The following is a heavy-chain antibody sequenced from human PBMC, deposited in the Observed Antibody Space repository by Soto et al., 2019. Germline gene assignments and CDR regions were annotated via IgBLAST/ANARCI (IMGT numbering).Heavy chain of an antibody. CDR3: AVVVTTGLGGFDY. Sequence: PSETLSLTCTVSGGSVSSGSYYWSWIRQPPGKGLEWIRYTYYSGSTNYNPSLKSRVTISVDTSKNQFSLKLSSVTAADTAVYYCAVVVTTGLGGFDYWGQGTLVTVSS. D-gene: IGHD3-22*01. V-gene: IGHV4-61*01. CDR1: GGSVSSGSYY. CDR2: TYYSGST. J-gene: IGHJ4*02.